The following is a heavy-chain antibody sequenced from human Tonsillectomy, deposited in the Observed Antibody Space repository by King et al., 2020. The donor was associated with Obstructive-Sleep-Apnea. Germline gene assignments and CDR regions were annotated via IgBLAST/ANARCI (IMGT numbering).Heavy chain of an antibody. J-gene: IGHJ5*02. D-gene: IGHD5-12*01. CDR1: GYIFTRNT. CDR3: ARVSTVANSVRGWFDP. V-gene: IGHV7-4-1*02. Sequence: QLVQSGSELRKPGASVKISCKASGYIFTRNTINWVRQAPGQGLEWMGWINTNTGNPTYAQGFTGRFVFSLDTSVNTAYLQISSLKAEDTAVYYCARVSTVANSVRGWFDPWGQGTLVTVSS. CDR2: INTNTGNP.